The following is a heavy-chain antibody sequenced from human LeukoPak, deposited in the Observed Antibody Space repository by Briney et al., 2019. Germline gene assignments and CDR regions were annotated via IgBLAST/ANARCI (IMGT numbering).Heavy chain of an antibody. D-gene: IGHD1-26*01. CDR1: GYTFTGYY. Sequence: GASVKASCKASGYTFTGYYMHWVRQAPGQGLEWMGWTNPNSGGTNYAQKFQGRVTMTRDTSISTAYMELSRLRSDDTAVYYCARTVGATMVDYWGQGTLVTVSS. CDR3: ARTVGATMVDY. V-gene: IGHV1-2*02. CDR2: TNPNSGGT. J-gene: IGHJ4*02.